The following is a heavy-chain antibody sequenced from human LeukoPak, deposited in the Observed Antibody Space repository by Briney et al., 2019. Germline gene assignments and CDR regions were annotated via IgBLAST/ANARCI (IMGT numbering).Heavy chain of an antibody. Sequence: GGSLRLSCAASGFTFSSYSMNWVRQAPGKGLEWVSYISSSSSTIHYTDSVKGRFTISRDNAKSSLYLQMNSLRAADTAVYYYARDELRGGPRGDAFDIWGQGTMVTVSS. D-gene: IGHD3-10*01. CDR2: ISSSSSTI. CDR3: ARDELRGGPRGDAFDI. V-gene: IGHV3-48*01. J-gene: IGHJ3*02. CDR1: GFTFSSYS.